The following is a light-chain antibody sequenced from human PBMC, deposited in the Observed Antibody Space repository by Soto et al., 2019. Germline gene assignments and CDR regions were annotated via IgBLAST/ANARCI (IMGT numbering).Light chain of an antibody. V-gene: IGKV1-5*03. CDR1: QRISNW. J-gene: IGKJ3*01. Sequence: DIQMTQSPSTLSASVGDRVTITCRASQRISNWLAWYQQKPGKAPKLVIYRASTLESGVPSRFSGSGSGTEFTLTISSLQPDDFATYFCQQYNSYSGTFGPGTKADIK. CDR2: RAS. CDR3: QQYNSYSGT.